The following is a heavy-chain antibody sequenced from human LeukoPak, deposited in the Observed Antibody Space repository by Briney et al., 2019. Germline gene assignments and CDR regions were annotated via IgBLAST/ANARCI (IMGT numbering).Heavy chain of an antibody. CDR2: INSDGSST. CDR3: ARDSSSYPTRGGRY. V-gene: IGHV3-74*01. Sequence: GGSLRLSCAASGFTFSSYWMHWVRQAPGKGLVRVSRINSDGSSTSYADSVKGRFTISRDNSKNTLYLQMNSLRAEDTAVYYCARDSSSYPTRGGRYWGQGTLVTVSS. J-gene: IGHJ4*02. CDR1: GFTFSSYW. D-gene: IGHD2-15*01.